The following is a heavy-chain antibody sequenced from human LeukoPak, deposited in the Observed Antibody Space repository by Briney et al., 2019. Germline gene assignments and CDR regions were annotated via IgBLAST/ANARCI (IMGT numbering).Heavy chain of an antibody. V-gene: IGHV4-59*04. D-gene: IGHD5-12*01. CDR2: IYYSGST. CDR1: GGSINSYY. J-gene: IGHJ4*02. CDR3: ARRGTIRQFDY. Sequence: PSETLSLTCTVSGGSINSYYWSWIRQPPGKGLEWIGYIYYSGSTYYNPSLKSRVTISVDTSKNQFSLKLSSVTAADTAVYYCARRGTIRQFDYWGQGTLVTVSS.